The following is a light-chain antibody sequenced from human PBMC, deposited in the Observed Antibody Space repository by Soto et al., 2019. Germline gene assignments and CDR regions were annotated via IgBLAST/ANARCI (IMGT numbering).Light chain of an antibody. V-gene: IGLV2-8*01. J-gene: IGLJ1*01. CDR1: SSDVGGYNY. CDR3: SSYAGSNNYV. Sequence: SVLNQPPSGSGSPGQSGTISCTGTSSDVGGYNYVSWYQQHPGKAPKLMIYEVSKRPSGVPDRFSGSKSGNTASLTVSGLQAEDEADYYCSSYAGSNNYVFGTGTKVTVL. CDR2: EVS.